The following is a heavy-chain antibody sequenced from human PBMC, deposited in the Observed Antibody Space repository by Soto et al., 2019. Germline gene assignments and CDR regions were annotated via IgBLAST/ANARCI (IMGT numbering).Heavy chain of an antibody. Sequence: QVQLQESGPGLVKSSETLSLTCSVSGDSSSTYYCGWIRQPPGKGLEWIGYINDSERSNHNPSLKRRLSISVDASKNQVSLKLTSVTAADTAVYYCARSYCADSVSCNWFDHWGQGTLVVVSS. CDR1: GDSSSTYY. V-gene: IGHV4-59*01. D-gene: IGHD2-8*02. CDR3: ARSYCADSVSCNWFDH. CDR2: INDSERS. J-gene: IGHJ5*02.